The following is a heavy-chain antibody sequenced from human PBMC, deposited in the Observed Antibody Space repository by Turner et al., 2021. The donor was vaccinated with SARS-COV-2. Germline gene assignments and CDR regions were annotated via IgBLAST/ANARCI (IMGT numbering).Heavy chain of an antibody. Sequence: EVQLVESGGGLVQPGGSLRLSCAASGFTFSSYAMHWVRQAPGKGLVWVTRINGDGTSTSYADSEKGRFTISRDKAKNTLDVQMSSLRAEDTAVYYCARSSAGAIDYWGQGTLVTVTS. CDR1: GFTFSSYA. D-gene: IGHD1-26*01. V-gene: IGHV3-74*01. J-gene: IGHJ4*02. CDR3: ARSSAGAIDY. CDR2: INGDGTST.